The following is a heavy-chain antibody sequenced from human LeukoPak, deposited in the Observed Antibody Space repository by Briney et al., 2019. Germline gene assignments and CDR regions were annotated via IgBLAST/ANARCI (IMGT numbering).Heavy chain of an antibody. CDR2: ISYDGSNK. CDR1: GFTFSSYA. Sequence: GGSLRLSCAASGFTFSSYAMHWVRQAPGKGLEWVAVISYDGSNKYYADSVKGRFTISRDNAKNSLYLQMNSLRAEDTALYYCARGITGTTYYYYMDVWGKGTTVTVSS. D-gene: IGHD1-20*01. J-gene: IGHJ6*03. CDR3: ARGITGTTYYYYMDV. V-gene: IGHV3-30*04.